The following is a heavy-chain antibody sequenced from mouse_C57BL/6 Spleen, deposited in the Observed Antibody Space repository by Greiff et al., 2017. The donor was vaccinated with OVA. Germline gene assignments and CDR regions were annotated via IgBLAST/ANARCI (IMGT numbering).Heavy chain of an antibody. V-gene: IGHV5-12*01. Sequence: EVQLVESGGGLVQPGGSLKLSCAASGFTFSDYYMYWVRQTPEKRLEWVAYISNGGGSTYYPDTVKGRFTISRDNAKNTLYLQTSRQKSEDTAMYYCASPGAYWGQGTLVTVSA. CDR3: ASPGAY. CDR1: GFTFSDYY. J-gene: IGHJ3*01. CDR2: ISNGGGST.